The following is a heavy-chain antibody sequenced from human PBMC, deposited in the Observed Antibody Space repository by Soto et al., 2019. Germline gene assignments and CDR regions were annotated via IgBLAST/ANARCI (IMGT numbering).Heavy chain of an antibody. CDR2: IIPIFGTA. CDR3: ARDPDYYDSSGYQDY. CDR1: GYTFTSYG. J-gene: IGHJ4*02. Sequence: SVKVSCKASGYTFTSYGISWVRQAPGQGLEWMGGIIPIFGTADYAQKFQGRVTITADESTSTAYMELSSLRSEDTAVYYCARDPDYYDSSGYQDYWGQGTLVTVSS. D-gene: IGHD3-22*01. V-gene: IGHV1-69*13.